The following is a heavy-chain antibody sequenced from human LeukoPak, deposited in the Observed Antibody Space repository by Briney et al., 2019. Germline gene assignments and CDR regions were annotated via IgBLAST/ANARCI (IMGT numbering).Heavy chain of an antibody. CDR3: ARDGFLEWLTEASFDY. V-gene: IGHV3-20*04. D-gene: IGHD3-3*01. J-gene: IGHJ4*02. CDR1: GFTFDDYG. Sequence: PGGSLRLSCAASGFTFDDYGMSWVRQAPGKGLEWVSGINWNGGSTGYADSVKGRFTISRDNAKNSLYLQMNSLRAEDTAVYYCARDGFLEWLTEASFDYWGQGTLVTVSS. CDR2: INWNGGST.